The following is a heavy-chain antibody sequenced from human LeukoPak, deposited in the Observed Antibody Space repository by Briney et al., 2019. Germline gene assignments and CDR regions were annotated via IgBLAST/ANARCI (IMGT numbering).Heavy chain of an antibody. D-gene: IGHD4-17*01. CDR3: ARVYHGDLDY. CDR1: EFSVGSNY. J-gene: IGHJ4*02. CDR2: ISSSSSYI. V-gene: IGHV3-21*01. Sequence: GGSLRLSCAASEFSVGSNYMTWVRQAPGKGLEWVSSISSSSSYIYYADSVKGRFTISRDNAKNSLYLQMNSLRAEDTAVYYCARVYHGDLDYWGQGTLVTVSS.